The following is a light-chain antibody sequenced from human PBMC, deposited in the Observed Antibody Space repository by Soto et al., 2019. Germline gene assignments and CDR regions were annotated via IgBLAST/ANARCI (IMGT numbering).Light chain of an antibody. CDR2: EVS. CDR1: SSGVGTYKY. Sequence: QSALTQPASVSGSPGQSITISCTGTSSGVGTYKYVSWYQQLPGKAPKLMIYEVSNRPSGVSNRFSGSKSGNTASLTISELQAEDEADYYCSSYTSRSTPVFGGGTKVTVL. CDR3: SSYTSRSTPV. J-gene: IGLJ2*01. V-gene: IGLV2-14*01.